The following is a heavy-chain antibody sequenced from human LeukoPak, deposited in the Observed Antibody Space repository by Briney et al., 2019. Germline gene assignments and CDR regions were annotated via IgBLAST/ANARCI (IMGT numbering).Heavy chain of an antibody. V-gene: IGHV3-74*01. CDR3: AKDGFASGFDY. J-gene: IGHJ4*02. D-gene: IGHD3-10*01. Sequence: GGSLRLSCAASGFTFSSYWMHWVRQAPGKGLVWVSRINSDGSSTSYADSVKGRFTISRDNAKNTLYLQMNSLRAEDTAVYYCAKDGFASGFDYWGQGTLVTVSS. CDR1: GFTFSSYW. CDR2: INSDGSST.